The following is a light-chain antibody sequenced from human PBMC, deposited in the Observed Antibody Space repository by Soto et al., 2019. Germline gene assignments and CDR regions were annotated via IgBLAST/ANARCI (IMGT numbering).Light chain of an antibody. CDR1: QSISSW. V-gene: IGKV1-5*01. CDR3: QHWT. J-gene: IGKJ1*01. Sequence: DIQMTQSPSTLSASVGDRVTITCRASQSISSWLAWYQQKPGKAPKLLIYDASSLESGVPSRFSGSGSGTEFTLTISSLQPADFATYYCQHWTFGQGTKVEIK. CDR2: DAS.